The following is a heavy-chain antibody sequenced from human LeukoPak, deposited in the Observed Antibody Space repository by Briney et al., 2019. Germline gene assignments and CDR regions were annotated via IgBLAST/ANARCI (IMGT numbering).Heavy chain of an antibody. V-gene: IGHV3-9*01. Sequence: PGRSLRLSCAASGFTFDDYAMHWVRQAPGKGLEWVSGISWNSGSIGYADSVKSRFTISRDNAKNSLYLQMNSLRAEDTALYYCAKDEYYYDSSGCFDYWGQGTLVTVSS. CDR1: GFTFDDYA. J-gene: IGHJ4*02. D-gene: IGHD3-22*01. CDR2: ISWNSGSI. CDR3: AKDEYYYDSSGCFDY.